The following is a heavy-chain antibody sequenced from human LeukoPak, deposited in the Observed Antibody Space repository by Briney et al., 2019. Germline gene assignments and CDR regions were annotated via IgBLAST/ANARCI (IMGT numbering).Heavy chain of an antibody. V-gene: IGHV4-34*01. J-gene: IGHJ5*02. CDR2: INHSGST. Sequence: PSETLSLTCAVYGGSFSGYYWSWIRQPPGKGLEWIGEINHSGSTNYNPSLKSRVTISVDTSKNQFSLKLSSVTAADTALYYCARINSHSDNYYYPWFDPWGQGILVTVSS. CDR1: GGSFSGYY. D-gene: IGHD3-22*01. CDR3: ARINSHSDNYYYPWFDP.